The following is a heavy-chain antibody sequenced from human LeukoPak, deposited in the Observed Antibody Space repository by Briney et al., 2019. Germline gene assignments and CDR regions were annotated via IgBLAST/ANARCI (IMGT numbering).Heavy chain of an antibody. CDR2: IWYDGSYK. Sequence: GGSLRLSCAASGFTFSNYGMHWVRQALGKGLDWVAVIWYDGSYKYYADSVKGRFTIARDNSKHTLYLQMNSLRAEDTAVYYCAKVVQYTASTGTGLDYWGQGTLVTVSS. CDR3: AKVVQYTASTGTGLDY. D-gene: IGHD6-13*01. CDR1: GFTFSNYG. V-gene: IGHV3-33*06. J-gene: IGHJ4*02.